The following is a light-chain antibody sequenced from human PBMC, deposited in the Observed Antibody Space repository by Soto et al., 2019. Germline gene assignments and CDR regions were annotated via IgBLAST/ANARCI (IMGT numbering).Light chain of an antibody. Sequence: ETVTITCQASQDINKYLNWYLQKPGKAPKLLIYDASSLQSGVPSRFSGTGSGTDFPLTINSLRLEALATYYSDQPYNEALTSGGGTKVDI. V-gene: IGKV1-39*01. CDR2: DAS. J-gene: IGKJ4*01. CDR1: QDINKY. CDR3: DQPYNEALT.